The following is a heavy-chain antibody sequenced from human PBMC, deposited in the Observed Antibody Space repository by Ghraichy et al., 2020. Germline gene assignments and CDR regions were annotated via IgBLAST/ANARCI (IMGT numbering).Heavy chain of an antibody. CDR3: VTSSGFDFWSGSLDS. J-gene: IGHJ4*02. Sequence: GGSLRLSCAASGLKFDDYNMHWVRQPPGKGLEWVSLISRDSYTTKYVDSVKGRFAISRDNSKNSVFLQMNSLRTEDTALYFCVTSSGFDFWSGSLDSWGQGTLVTVSS. CDR1: GLKFDDYN. D-gene: IGHD3-3*01. CDR2: ISRDSYTT. V-gene: IGHV3-43*01.